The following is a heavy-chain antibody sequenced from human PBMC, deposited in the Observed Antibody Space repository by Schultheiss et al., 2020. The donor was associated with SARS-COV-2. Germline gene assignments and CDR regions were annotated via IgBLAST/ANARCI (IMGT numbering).Heavy chain of an antibody. CDR2: INPNSGGT. V-gene: IGHV1-2*02. D-gene: IGHD3-9*01. Sequence: ASVKVSCKASGYTFTGYYMHWVRQAPGQGLEWMGWINPNSGGTNYAQKFQGRVTMTRDTSISTAYMELRSLRSDDTAVYYCARDQQLRYFDQGFDYWGQGTLVTVSS. J-gene: IGHJ4*02. CDR1: GYTFTGYY. CDR3: ARDQQLRYFDQGFDY.